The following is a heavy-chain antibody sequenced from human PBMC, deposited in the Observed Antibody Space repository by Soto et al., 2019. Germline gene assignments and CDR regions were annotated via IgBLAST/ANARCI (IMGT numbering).Heavy chain of an antibody. Sequence: GGSLRLSCAASGFTFSSYGMHWVRQAPGKGLEWVAVISYDGSNKYYADSVKGRFTISRDNSKNTLYLQMNSLRAEDTAVYYCAKDQEVVAAYLYYYYGMDVWGQGTTVTVSS. CDR3: AKDQEVVAAYLYYYYGMDV. CDR1: GFTFSSYG. CDR2: ISYDGSNK. V-gene: IGHV3-30*18. D-gene: IGHD2-15*01. J-gene: IGHJ6*02.